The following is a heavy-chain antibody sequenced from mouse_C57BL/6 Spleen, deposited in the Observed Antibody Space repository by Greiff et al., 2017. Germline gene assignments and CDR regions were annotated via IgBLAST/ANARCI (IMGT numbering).Heavy chain of an antibody. CDR2: IDPSDSYT. Sequence: VQLQQPGAELVRPGTSVKLSCKASGYTFTSYWMHWVKQRPGQGLEWIGVIDPSDSYTNYNQKFKGKATLTVDTSSSTAYMQLSSLTSEDSAVYDCARGRLEGYFDYWGQGTTLTVSS. D-gene: IGHD2-13*01. CDR1: GYTFTSYW. CDR3: ARGRLEGYFDY. J-gene: IGHJ2*01. V-gene: IGHV1-59*01.